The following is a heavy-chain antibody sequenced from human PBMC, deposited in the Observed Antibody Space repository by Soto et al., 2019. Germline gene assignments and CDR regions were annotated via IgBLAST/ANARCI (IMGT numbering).Heavy chain of an antibody. V-gene: IGHV3-23*01. CDR2: ISGSGGST. CDR1: GFTFSSYA. Sequence: GGSLRLSCAASGFTFSSYAMSWVRQAPGKGLEWVSAISGSGGSTYYADSVKGRFTISRDNSKNTLYLQMNSLRAEDTAVYYCAKQGAVSSIAAENWFDPWGQGTLVTVSS. CDR3: AKQGAVSSIAAENWFDP. J-gene: IGHJ5*02. D-gene: IGHD6-6*01.